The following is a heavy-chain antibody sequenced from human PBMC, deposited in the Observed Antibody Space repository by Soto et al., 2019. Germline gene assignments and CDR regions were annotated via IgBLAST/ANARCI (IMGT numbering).Heavy chain of an antibody. CDR2: ISGSGGTT. V-gene: IGHV3-23*01. CDR3: AKRIHDY. J-gene: IGHJ4*02. D-gene: IGHD2-15*01. CDR1: GFTFSNYG. Sequence: GSLRLSCAASGFTFSNYGMSWVRQAPGKGLEWVSAISGSGGTTYYADSVKGRFTISRDQSKNTLYLQMNSLRADDTAIYYCAKRIHDYWGLGTLVTVSS.